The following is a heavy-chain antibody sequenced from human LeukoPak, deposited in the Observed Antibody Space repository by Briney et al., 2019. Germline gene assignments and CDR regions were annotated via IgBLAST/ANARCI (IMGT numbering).Heavy chain of an antibody. CDR1: GYTFTSYY. CDR3: ARAPYSSSPDFDY. D-gene: IGHD6-13*01. CDR2: INPSGGNT. J-gene: IGHJ4*02. Sequence: ASVKVSCKASGYTFTSYYMHWVRQAPGQGLEWMGIINPSGGNTSYAQKFQGRVTITADESTSTAYMELSSLRSEDTAVYYRARAPYSSSPDFDYWGQGTLVTVSS. V-gene: IGHV1-46*01.